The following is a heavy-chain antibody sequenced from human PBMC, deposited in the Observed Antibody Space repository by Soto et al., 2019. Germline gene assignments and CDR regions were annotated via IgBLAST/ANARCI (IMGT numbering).Heavy chain of an antibody. D-gene: IGHD3-22*01. J-gene: IGHJ4*02. V-gene: IGHV3-33*01. CDR2: IWYDGSNK. CDR1: GFTFSSYC. Sequence: GGSLRLSCAASGFTFSSYCMHWVRQAPGKGLEWVAVIWYDGSNKYYADSVKGRFTISRDSSKSTVYLYMNSLRAEDTAVYYCARGAYYYDRSGHYELDYWGQGTLVTVSS. CDR3: ARGAYYYDRSGHYELDY.